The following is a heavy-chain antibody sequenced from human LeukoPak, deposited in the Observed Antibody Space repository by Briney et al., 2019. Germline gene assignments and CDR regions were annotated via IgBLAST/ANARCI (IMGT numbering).Heavy chain of an antibody. CDR2: IYFSGNT. V-gene: IGHV4-39*07. CDR3: ARDARDYGDHDWFDP. D-gene: IGHD4-17*01. CDR1: GAYIRSSDYY. Sequence: SETLSLTCTVSGAYIRSSDYYSGWIRQPPGKGLEWIGSIYFSGNTYYNPSLKSRVTITVDTSKNQFSLNLTSVTAADTAVYYCARDARDYGDHDWFDPWGQGTLVTVSS. J-gene: IGHJ5*02.